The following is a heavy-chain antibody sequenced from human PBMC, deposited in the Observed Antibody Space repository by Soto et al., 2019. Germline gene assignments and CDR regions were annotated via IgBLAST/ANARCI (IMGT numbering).Heavy chain of an antibody. J-gene: IGHJ4*02. CDR2: ISYDGSNK. D-gene: IGHD6-19*01. V-gene: IGHV3-30*03. Sequence: GGSLRLSCAASGFTFSSYCMHWVRQAPGKGLEWVAVISYDGSNKYYADSVKGRFTISRDNSKNTLYLQMNSLRAEDTAVYYCATLAVAGRGPFDYWGQGTLVTVSS. CDR1: GFTFSSYC. CDR3: ATLAVAGRGPFDY.